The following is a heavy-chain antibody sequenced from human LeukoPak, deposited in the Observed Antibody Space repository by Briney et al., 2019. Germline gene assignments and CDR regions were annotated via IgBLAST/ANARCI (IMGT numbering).Heavy chain of an antibody. V-gene: IGHV3-7*03. CDR1: TFTFSNYW. CDR2: IKQDGSEK. J-gene: IGHJ5*02. D-gene: IGHD6-19*01. CDR3: AKVPSGSIQGEFDP. Sequence: PGGSLRLSCAASTFTFSNYWMSWVRQAPGKGLEWVANIKQDGSEKYYVDSVEGRFTISRDNAKNSLYLQMNSLRAEDTALYYCAKVPSGSIQGEFDPWDQGTLVTVSS.